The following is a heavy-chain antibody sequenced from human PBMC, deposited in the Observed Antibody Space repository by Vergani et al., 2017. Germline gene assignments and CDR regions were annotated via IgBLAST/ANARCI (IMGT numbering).Heavy chain of an antibody. CDR1: GDSIISRSYY. Sequence: QMQLQESGPGLVKASETLSLTCTVSGDSIISRSYYWGWIRQPPGKGLEWIGSIYNSGNGDSSSSLKSRVTISADTSKNQFSLRLTSVTAADTAVYYCASVKYYSGSTSHFRGRYFDVWGRGTLVTVPS. J-gene: IGHJ2*01. D-gene: IGHD3-10*01. CDR2: IYNSGNG. CDR3: ASVKYYSGSTSHFRGRYFDV. V-gene: IGHV4-39*01.